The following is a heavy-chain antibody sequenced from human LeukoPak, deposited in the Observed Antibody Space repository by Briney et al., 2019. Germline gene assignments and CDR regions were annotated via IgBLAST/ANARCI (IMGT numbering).Heavy chain of an antibody. Sequence: GGSLRLSCAASGFTFSSYWMSWVRQAPGKGLEWVANIKQDGSEKYYVDSVKGRFTISRDNAKNSLYLQMNSLRAEDTAVYYCARGGLGYCSGGSCLNFDYWGQGTLVTVSS. CDR1: GFTFSSYW. CDR3: ARGGLGYCSGGSCLNFDY. CDR2: IKQDGSEK. V-gene: IGHV3-7*03. D-gene: IGHD2-15*01. J-gene: IGHJ4*02.